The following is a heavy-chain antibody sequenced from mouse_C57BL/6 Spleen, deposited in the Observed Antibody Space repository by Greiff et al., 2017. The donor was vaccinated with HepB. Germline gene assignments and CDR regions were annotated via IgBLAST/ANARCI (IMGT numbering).Heavy chain of an antibody. J-gene: IGHJ3*01. CDR2: IYPGSGST. D-gene: IGHD1-1*02. V-gene: IGHV1-55*01. CDR3: ARDEDDGAGWED. CDR1: GYTFTSYW. Sequence: QVQLQQPGAELVKPGASVKMSCKASGYTFTSYWITWVKQRPGQGLEWIGDIYPGSGSTNYNEKFKSKATLTVDTSSSTAYMQLSSLTSEDSAVYYWARDEDDGAGWEDWGQGTLVTVSA.